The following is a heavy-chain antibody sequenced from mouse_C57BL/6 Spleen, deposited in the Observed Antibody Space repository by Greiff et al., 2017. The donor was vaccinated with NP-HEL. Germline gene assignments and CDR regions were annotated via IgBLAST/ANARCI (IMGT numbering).Heavy chain of an antibody. CDR3: ARRITTVVATHWYFDV. CDR1: GYTFTSYW. D-gene: IGHD1-1*01. CDR2: IYPGSGST. J-gene: IGHJ1*03. Sequence: QVQLQQPGAELVKPGASVKMSCKASGYTFTSYWITWVKQRPGQGLEWIGDIYPGSGSTNYNEKFKSKATLTVDTSSSTAYMQLSSLTSEDSAVYYCARRITTVVATHWYFDVWGTGTTVTVSS. V-gene: IGHV1-55*01.